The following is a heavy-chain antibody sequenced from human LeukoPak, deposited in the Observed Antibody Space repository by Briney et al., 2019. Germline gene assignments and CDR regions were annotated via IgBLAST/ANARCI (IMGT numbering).Heavy chain of an antibody. V-gene: IGHV3-23*01. CDR2: ISGGGGST. Sequence: GGSLRLSCAASEFTFSNYAMNSVRQAPGKGLEWVSGISGGGGSTYYADSVKGRFTISGDNSKNTLYLQMDSLRAEDTALYYCAKGSGINHYHWIDPWGQGTLVTVSS. CDR3: AKGSGINHYHWIDP. CDR1: EFTFSNYA. D-gene: IGHD1-14*01. J-gene: IGHJ5*02.